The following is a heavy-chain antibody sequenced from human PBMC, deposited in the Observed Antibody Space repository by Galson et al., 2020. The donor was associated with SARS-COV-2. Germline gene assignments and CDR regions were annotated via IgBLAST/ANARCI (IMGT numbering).Heavy chain of an antibody. V-gene: IGHV3-21*01. Sequence: GGSLRLSCAASGFTFSSYSMNWVRQAPGKGLEWVSSISSSSSYIYYADSVKGRFTISRDNAKNSLYLQMNSLRAEDTAVYYCARDYDIVVVPAARIIDYYGMDVWGQGTTVTVSS. CDR3: ARDYDIVVVPAARIIDYYGMDV. D-gene: IGHD2-2*01. CDR1: GFTFSSYS. CDR2: ISSSSSYI. J-gene: IGHJ6*02.